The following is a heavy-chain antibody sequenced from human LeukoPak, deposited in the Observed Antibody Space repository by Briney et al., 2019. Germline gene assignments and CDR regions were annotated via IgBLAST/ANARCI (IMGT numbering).Heavy chain of an antibody. CDR1: GYTFSSYD. CDR2: MNPNSGNT. D-gene: IGHD6-19*01. V-gene: IGHV1-8*01. Sequence: SVKVSCKASGYTFSSYDINWVRQATGQGLEWMGWMNPNSGNTGYAQKFQGRLNMTRNTSISTAYMELSSLRSEDTAVYYCARRVGSGWPVQHWGQGTLVTVSS. CDR3: ARRVGSGWPVQH. J-gene: IGHJ1*01.